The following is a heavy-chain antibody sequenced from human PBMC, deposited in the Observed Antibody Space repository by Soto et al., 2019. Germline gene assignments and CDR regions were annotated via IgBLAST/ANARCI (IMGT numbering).Heavy chain of an antibody. J-gene: IGHJ6*02. D-gene: IGHD5-12*01. V-gene: IGHV4-34*01. Sequence: SETLSLTCAVYGGSFSGYYWSWIRQPPGKGLEWIGEINHSGSTNYNPSLKSRVTISVDTSKNQFSLKLSSVTAADTAVYYCARDGGYSVRSYYYYGMDVWGQGTTVTVSS. CDR3: ARDGGYSVRSYYYYGMDV. CDR1: GGSFSGYY. CDR2: INHSGST.